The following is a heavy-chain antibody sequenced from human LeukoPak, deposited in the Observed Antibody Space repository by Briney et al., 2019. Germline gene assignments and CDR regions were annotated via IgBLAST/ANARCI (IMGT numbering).Heavy chain of an antibody. V-gene: IGHV3-30*02. D-gene: IGHD3-16*01. CDR2: IRYDGNNK. CDR1: GFTFSSYG. Sequence: GGSLRLSCAASGFTFSSYGMHWVRQAPGKGLEWVAFIRYDGNNKYYADSVKGRFTISRDNAKNTLYLQMNSLRAEDTAVYYCARDWGGYGPTSHDYWGQGTLVTVSS. CDR3: ARDWGGYGPTSHDY. J-gene: IGHJ4*02.